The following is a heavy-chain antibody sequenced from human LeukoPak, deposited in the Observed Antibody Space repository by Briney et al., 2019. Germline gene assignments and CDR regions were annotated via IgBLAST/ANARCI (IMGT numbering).Heavy chain of an antibody. D-gene: IGHD2-2*01. V-gene: IGHV4-59*01. Sequence: SETLSLXCTVSGGSISSYYWSWIRQPPGKGLEWIGYIHYSGSTNYSPSLKSRVTISVDTSKNQFSLKLSSVTAADTAVYYCATADSTSWVDYWGQGTLVTVSS. J-gene: IGHJ4*02. CDR3: ATADSTSWVDY. CDR2: IHYSGST. CDR1: GGSISSYY.